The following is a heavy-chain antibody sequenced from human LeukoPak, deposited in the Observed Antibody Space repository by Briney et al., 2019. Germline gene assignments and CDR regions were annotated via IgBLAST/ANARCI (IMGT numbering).Heavy chain of an antibody. CDR3: AKRASGSGTSLYYFDY. CDR2: ISNSGGST. Sequence: GRSLRLSCAASGFTFSSYAMSWVRQAAGKGLEWVSVISNSGGSTFYADSVKGRFTISRDNSKNTLYLQMNSLRAEDTAVYYCAKRASGSGTSLYYFDYWGQGTLVTVSS. D-gene: IGHD3-10*01. CDR1: GFTFSSYA. J-gene: IGHJ4*02. V-gene: IGHV3-23*01.